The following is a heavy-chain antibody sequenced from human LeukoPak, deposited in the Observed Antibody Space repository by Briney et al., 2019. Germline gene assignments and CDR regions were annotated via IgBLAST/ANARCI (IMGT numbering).Heavy chain of an antibody. V-gene: IGHV4-61*01. CDR3: ARDLWELQSAFDL. Sequence: PSETLSLTCTVSGGSVSTGTYYCSWIRQPPGEGLEGVAYIYYSGSTNYNHSLMSRVTISVDTSKNQFSLKLRSVTAADTAVYYCARDLWELQSAFDLWGQGTMVTVSS. CDR1: GGSVSTGTYY. J-gene: IGHJ3*01. CDR2: IYYSGST. D-gene: IGHD1-26*01.